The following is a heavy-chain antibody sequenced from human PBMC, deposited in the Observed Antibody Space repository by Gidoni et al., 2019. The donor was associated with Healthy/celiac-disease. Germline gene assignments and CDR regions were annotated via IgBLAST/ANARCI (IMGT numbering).Heavy chain of an antibody. CDR1: GVTFSSYA. J-gene: IGHJ4*02. V-gene: IGHV1-69*01. CDR2: TIPIFGTA. Sequence: QVQLVQSGAEVMKPGSSLKVSCKASGVTFSSYAISWVRQAPGQGLECMGGTIPIFGTANYAQKCQGRVTITADESTSTAYMELSSLRSEDTAVYYCARAPLRDGYNYGYWGQGTLVTVSS. CDR3: ARAPLRDGYNYGY. D-gene: IGHD5-12*01.